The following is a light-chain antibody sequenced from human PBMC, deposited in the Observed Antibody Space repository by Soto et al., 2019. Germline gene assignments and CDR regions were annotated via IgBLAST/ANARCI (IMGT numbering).Light chain of an antibody. J-gene: IGKJ2*01. CDR3: QQYFSFPYT. CDR1: QSVSRT. Sequence: DIQMTQSPSTLYASIGDRVTFTCRASQSVSRTLAWYQQKPGKAPNLLIYDASTLERGDPSRFSGSGSGTEFTLTISSLQPDDFATYFCQQYFSFPYTFGQGTTLQ. CDR2: DAS. V-gene: IGKV1-5*01.